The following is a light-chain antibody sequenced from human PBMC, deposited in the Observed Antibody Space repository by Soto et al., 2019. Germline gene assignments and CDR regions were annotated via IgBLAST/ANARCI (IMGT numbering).Light chain of an antibody. CDR2: DVS. J-gene: IGLJ2*01. Sequence: QSVLTQPRSVSGSPGQSVTISCTGSSSDVGGYNYVSWYQHHPGKAPKVMIFDVSERPSGVPDRFSGSKSGNTASLTISGLQAEDEADYYCCSYIGSNIVLFGGGTKLTVL. CDR1: SSDVGGYNY. V-gene: IGLV2-11*01. CDR3: CSYIGSNIVL.